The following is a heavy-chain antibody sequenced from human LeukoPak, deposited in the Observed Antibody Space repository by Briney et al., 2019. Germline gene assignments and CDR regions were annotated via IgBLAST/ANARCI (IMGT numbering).Heavy chain of an antibody. Sequence: PGRSRRLSCAASGFTFSTSDMHWVRQAQGKGLEWVTVIWSDGSNKYYADSVKGRFTISRDNSKNTLYLQMNSLRAEDTAVYYCAKTLRRITAAGPRQIDAFDIWGQGTMVTVSS. CDR2: IWSDGSNK. J-gene: IGHJ3*02. CDR3: AKTLRRITAAGPRQIDAFDI. D-gene: IGHD6-13*01. CDR1: GFTFSTSD. V-gene: IGHV3-33*06.